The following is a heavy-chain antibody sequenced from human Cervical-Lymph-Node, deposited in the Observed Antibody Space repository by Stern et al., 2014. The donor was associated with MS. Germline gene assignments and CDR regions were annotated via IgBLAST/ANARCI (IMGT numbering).Heavy chain of an antibody. CDR1: GGSFSGYY. CDR3: APRPGDGYRYNWFDP. J-gene: IGHJ5*02. Sequence: QVQLQQWGAGLLKPSETLSLTCAVYGGSFSGYYWSWIRQPPGKGLEWIGEINHSGSTNYNPSLKSRVTISEDTSKNQFSLKLSSVTAADTAVYYCAPRPGDGYRYNWFDPWGQGTLVTVSS. V-gene: IGHV4-34*01. D-gene: IGHD5-24*01. CDR2: INHSGST.